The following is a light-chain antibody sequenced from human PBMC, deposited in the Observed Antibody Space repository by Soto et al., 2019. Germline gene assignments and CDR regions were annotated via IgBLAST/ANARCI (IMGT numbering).Light chain of an antibody. CDR3: QQSYSTPGFT. Sequence: DIQMTQSPSSLSASVGDRVTITCRASQSISSYLNWYQQKPGKAPKLLIYAASSLQSGVPSRFSGSGSGTDLTLTISSLQPEDFATYYCQQSYSTPGFTFGHGTKVDIK. V-gene: IGKV1-39*01. CDR2: AAS. J-gene: IGKJ3*01. CDR1: QSISSY.